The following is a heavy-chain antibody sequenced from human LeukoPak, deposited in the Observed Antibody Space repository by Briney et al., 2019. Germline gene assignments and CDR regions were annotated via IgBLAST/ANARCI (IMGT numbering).Heavy chain of an antibody. CDR2: IYYSGST. CDR1: GGSISSGGYY. Sequence: SETLSLTCTVSGGSISSGGYYWSWIRQHPGKGLEWIGNIYYSGSTNYNPSLKSRVTISVDTTKNQFSLKLGSVTAADMAVYYCARGYYDFWRGYTLGYFDYWGQGTLVTVSS. V-gene: IGHV4-31*03. D-gene: IGHD3-3*01. J-gene: IGHJ4*02. CDR3: ARGYYDFWRGYTLGYFDY.